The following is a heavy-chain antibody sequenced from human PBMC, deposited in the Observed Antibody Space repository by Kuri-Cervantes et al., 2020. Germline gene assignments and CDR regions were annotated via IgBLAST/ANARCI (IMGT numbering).Heavy chain of an antibody. D-gene: IGHD5-12*01. CDR1: GFTFSSYA. J-gene: IGHJ3*02. CDR2: IPYDGSNK. V-gene: IGHV3-30-3*01. CDR3: ARDLPQAFMKWLRVSGPDAFDI. Sequence: GESLKISCAASGFTFSSYAMHWVRQAPGKGLEWVVVIPYDGSNKYYADSVKGRFTISRDNAKNSLYLQMNSMRAEDTAVYYCARDLPQAFMKWLRVSGPDAFDIWGQGTMVTVSS.